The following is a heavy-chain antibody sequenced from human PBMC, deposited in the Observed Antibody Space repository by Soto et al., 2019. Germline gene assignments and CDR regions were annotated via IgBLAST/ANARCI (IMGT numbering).Heavy chain of an antibody. V-gene: IGHV4-59*01. D-gene: IGHD5-18*01. CDR1: GGSISSYY. J-gene: IGHJ6*02. CDR2: IYYSGIT. Sequence: PSETLSLTCTVSGGSISSYYWSWIRQPPGKGLEWIGYIYYSGITNYNPSLKSRVTISVDTSKNQFSLKLSSVTAADTAVYYCARPLYSYGPMDVWGQGTTVTVSS. CDR3: ARPLYSYGPMDV.